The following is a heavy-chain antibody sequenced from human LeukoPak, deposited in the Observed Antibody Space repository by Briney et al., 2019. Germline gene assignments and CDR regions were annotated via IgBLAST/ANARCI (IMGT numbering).Heavy chain of an antibody. D-gene: IGHD3-9*01. CDR2: IYYSGST. Sequence: SETLSLTCTVSGGSISSSSYYWGWIRQPPGKGLEWIGSIYYSGSTYYNPSLKSRVTISVDTSKNQFSLKLSSVTAAGTAVYYCASPSNILTRRVWDYWGQGTLVTVSS. CDR3: ASPSNILTRRVWDY. CDR1: GGSISSSSYY. J-gene: IGHJ4*02. V-gene: IGHV4-39*01.